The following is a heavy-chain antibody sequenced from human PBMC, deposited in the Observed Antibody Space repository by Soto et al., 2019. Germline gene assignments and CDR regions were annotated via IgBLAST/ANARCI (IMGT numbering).Heavy chain of an antibody. CDR2: INHSGST. CDR1: GGSFSGYY. CDR3: ARGLNLLRYFDWFSNWFDP. D-gene: IGHD3-9*01. Sequence: QVQLQQWGAGLLKPSETLSLTCAVYGGSFSGYYWSWIRQPPGKGLEWIGEINHSGSTNYNPSLKSRVTISVDTSKNQFSLKLSSVTAADTAVYYCARGLNLLRYFDWFSNWFDPWGQGTLVTVSS. V-gene: IGHV4-34*01. J-gene: IGHJ5*02.